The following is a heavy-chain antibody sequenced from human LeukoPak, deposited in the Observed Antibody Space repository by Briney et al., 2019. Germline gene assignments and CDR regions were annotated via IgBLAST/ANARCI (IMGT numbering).Heavy chain of an antibody. J-gene: IGHJ4*02. CDR3: VRDRNSGFSGYAFDC. Sequence: GSLRLSCAASGFTFRSYSMDWVRQAPGKGLEWVSSISTSSSYIYCADSVKGRFTISRDNAKNSLYLQMNSLRAEDTAVYYCVRDRNSGFSGYAFDCWGQGTLVTVSS. CDR1: GFTFRSYS. CDR2: ISTSSSYI. V-gene: IGHV3-21*01. D-gene: IGHD5-12*01.